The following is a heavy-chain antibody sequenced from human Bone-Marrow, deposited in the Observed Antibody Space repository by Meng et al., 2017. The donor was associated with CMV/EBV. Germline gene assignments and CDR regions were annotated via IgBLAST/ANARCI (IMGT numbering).Heavy chain of an antibody. D-gene: IGHD6-6*01. V-gene: IGHV1-69*05. J-gene: IGHJ3*02. Sequence: SVKVSCKASGGTFSSYAISWVRQAPGQGLEWMGGIIPIFGTANYAQKFQGRVTITTDESTSTAYMELSSLRSEDTAVYYCARVGFHSSSLLSGASDICGQGTIVAVSS. CDR3: ARVGFHSSSLLSGASDI. CDR2: IIPIFGTA. CDR1: GGTFSSYA.